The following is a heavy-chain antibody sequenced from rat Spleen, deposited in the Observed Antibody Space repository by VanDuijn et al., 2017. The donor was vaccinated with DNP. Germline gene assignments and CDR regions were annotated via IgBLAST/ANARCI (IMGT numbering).Heavy chain of an antibody. Sequence: EVQLVESGGGLVHPGNSLKLSCADSGFTFSDYAMAWVRQSPKKALEWVATIIYDGTTTYYRDSVKGRFTISRDNDKNTLFLQLNSVTTEDTATYYCASGGAGIWFAYWGQGTLVTVSS. D-gene: IGHD4-2*01. CDR2: IIYDGTTT. V-gene: IGHV5-17*01. CDR1: GFTFSDYA. CDR3: ASGGAGIWFAY. J-gene: IGHJ3*01.